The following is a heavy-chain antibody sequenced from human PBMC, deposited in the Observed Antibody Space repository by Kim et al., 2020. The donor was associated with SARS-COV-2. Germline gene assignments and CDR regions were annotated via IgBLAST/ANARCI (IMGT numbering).Heavy chain of an antibody. Sequence: GGSLRLSCVASGFTFSSYWMHWVRQAPGKGLVWVSRVNSDGSSTSYADSVKGRFTISRDNARNTLYLQMNSLRAEDTAVYYCASLATGYVCGKFDYWGQGTLVTVSS. CDR3: ASLATGYVCGKFDY. J-gene: IGHJ4*02. V-gene: IGHV3-74*01. D-gene: IGHD3-16*01. CDR2: VNSDGSST. CDR1: GFTFSSYW.